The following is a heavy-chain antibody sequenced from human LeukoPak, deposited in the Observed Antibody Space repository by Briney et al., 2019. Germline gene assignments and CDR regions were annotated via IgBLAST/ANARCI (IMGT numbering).Heavy chain of an antibody. Sequence: GGSLRLSCAASGFTFSSYEMNWVRQAPGKGLEWVSYISSSGSTIYYADSVKGRFTISRDNAKNSLYLQMNSLGAEDTAVYYCARSGPYYDILTGYAPPDYWGQGTLVTVSS. V-gene: IGHV3-48*03. CDR3: ARSGPYYDILTGYAPPDY. CDR1: GFTFSSYE. CDR2: ISSSGSTI. D-gene: IGHD3-9*01. J-gene: IGHJ4*02.